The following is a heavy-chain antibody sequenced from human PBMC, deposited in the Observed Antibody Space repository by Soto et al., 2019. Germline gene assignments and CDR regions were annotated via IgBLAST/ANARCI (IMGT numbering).Heavy chain of an antibody. J-gene: IGHJ6*02. D-gene: IGHD6-13*01. CDR2: ISSSSSST. CDR3: AKPRSVGKCSSWFYYYHYRLAV. CDR1: GFTFSSYS. Sequence: GGSLRLSCAASGFTFSSYSMNWVRQAPGKGLEWVSYISSSSSSTYYADSVKGRFTISRDNAKSTLYLQMNSLRAEDTAVYYCAKPRSVGKCSSWFYYYHYRLAVWGQGTTVPGSS. V-gene: IGHV3-48*01.